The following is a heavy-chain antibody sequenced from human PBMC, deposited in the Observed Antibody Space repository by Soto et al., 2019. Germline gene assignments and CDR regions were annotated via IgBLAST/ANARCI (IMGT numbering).Heavy chain of an antibody. V-gene: IGHV3-48*04. J-gene: IGHJ5*02. CDR3: AKDLNYGGNSFLLWFDP. CDR2: ISASSDTV. CDR1: EFTFTTYH. D-gene: IGHD4-17*01. Sequence: AGGSLRLSCAASEFTFTTYHMNWVRQAPGQGLEWIAYISASSDTVNYADSVKGRFTISRVNAKNTLYLQMNSLRAEDAAVYYCAKDLNYGGNSFLLWFDPWGQGTLVTVSS.